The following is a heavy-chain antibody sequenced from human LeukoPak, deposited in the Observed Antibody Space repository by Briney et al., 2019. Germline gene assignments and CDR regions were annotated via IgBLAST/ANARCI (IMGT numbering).Heavy chain of an antibody. V-gene: IGHV5-51*01. J-gene: IGHJ4*02. Sequence: GESLKISCKGSGYSFTSYWIGWVRQMPGKGLEWMGIIYPGDSDTRYSPSFQGQVTISADKSISTAYLQWSSLKASDTAMYYCARGAYRGYPTLPTDYWGQGTLVTVSS. CDR2: IYPGDSDT. D-gene: IGHD3-10*01. CDR1: GYSFTSYW. CDR3: ARGAYRGYPTLPTDY.